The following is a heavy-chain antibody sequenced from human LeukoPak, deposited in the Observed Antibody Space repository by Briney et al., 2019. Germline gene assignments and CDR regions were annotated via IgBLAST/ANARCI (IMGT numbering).Heavy chain of an antibody. CDR2: IYYSGST. CDR1: GGSISSYY. J-gene: IGHJ4*02. V-gene: IGHV4-59*01. CDR3: ARGSEVFPFYFDY. Sequence: PSETLSLTCTVSGGSISSYYWSWIRQPPGKGLEWVGYIYYSGSTNYNPSLKSRVTISVDTSKNQFSLKLSSVTAADTAVYYCARGSEVFPFYFDYWGQGTLVTVSS.